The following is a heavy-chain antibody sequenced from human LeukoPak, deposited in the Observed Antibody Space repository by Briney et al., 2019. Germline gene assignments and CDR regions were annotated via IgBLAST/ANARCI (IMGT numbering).Heavy chain of an antibody. J-gene: IGHJ4*02. CDR3: ARQYSSGRIFDY. Sequence: PSETLSLTCAVYGGSFSDYYWSWIRQPPGKGLEWIGEINHSGSTNYNPSLKSRVTISVATSKNQFSLKLSSVTAADTAVYYCARQYSSGRIFDYWGQGTLVTVSS. CDR2: INHSGST. D-gene: IGHD6-19*01. V-gene: IGHV4-34*01. CDR1: GGSFSDYY.